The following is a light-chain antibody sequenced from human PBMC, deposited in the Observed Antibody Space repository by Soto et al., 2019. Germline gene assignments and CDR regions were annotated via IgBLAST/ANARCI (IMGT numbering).Light chain of an antibody. J-gene: IGLJ1*01. CDR2: EVS. Sequence: QSALTQPPSASGSPGQSVTISCTGTSSDVGGYNYVSWYQQHPGEVPKLIIFEVSSRPAWISNRFSASKSGNTASLTISGLQAEDEADYYCSSYTTSSSYVFGTGTKLTVL. V-gene: IGLV2-14*01. CDR3: SSYTTSSSYV. CDR1: SSDVGGYNY.